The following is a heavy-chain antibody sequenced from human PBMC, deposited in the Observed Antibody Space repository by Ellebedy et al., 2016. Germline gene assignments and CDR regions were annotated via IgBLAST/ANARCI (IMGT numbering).Heavy chain of an antibody. CDR1: GFTFSSYA. J-gene: IGHJ4*02. D-gene: IGHD3-10*01. V-gene: IGHV3-23*01. CDR2: ISGSGGST. Sequence: GESLKISXAASGFTFSSYAMSWVRQAPGKGLEWVSAISGSGGSTYYADSVKGRFTISRDNSKNTLYLQMNSLRAEDTALYYCAKRGRLRGVDKEFDYWGRGTLVTVSS. CDR3: AKRGRLRGVDKEFDY.